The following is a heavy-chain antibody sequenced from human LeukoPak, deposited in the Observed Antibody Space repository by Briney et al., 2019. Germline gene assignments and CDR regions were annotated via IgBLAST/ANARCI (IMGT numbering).Heavy chain of an antibody. Sequence: SCKASGGTFSSYSMNWVRQAPGKGLEWVSSISSSSSYIYYADSVKGRFTISRDNAKNSLYLQMNSLRAEDTAVYYCARDLQYSSSWYPYFQHWGQGTLVTVSS. CDR2: ISSSSSYI. CDR3: ARDLQYSSSWYPYFQH. CDR1: GGTFSSYS. V-gene: IGHV3-21*01. J-gene: IGHJ1*01. D-gene: IGHD6-13*01.